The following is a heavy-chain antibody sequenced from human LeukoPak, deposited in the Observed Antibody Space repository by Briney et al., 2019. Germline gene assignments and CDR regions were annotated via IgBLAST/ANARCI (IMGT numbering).Heavy chain of an antibody. CDR2: IKQDGSEK. J-gene: IGHJ6*03. V-gene: IGHV3-7*01. Sequence: GGSLRLSCAASGFTFSSYWMSWVRQAPGKGLEWVANIKQDGSEKYYVDSVKGRFTISRDNAKNSLYLQMNSLRAEDTAVYYCARDNTYYDFWSGYYYYYYVDVWGKGTTVTVSS. D-gene: IGHD3-3*01. CDR3: ARDNTYYDFWSGYYYYYYVDV. CDR1: GFTFSSYW.